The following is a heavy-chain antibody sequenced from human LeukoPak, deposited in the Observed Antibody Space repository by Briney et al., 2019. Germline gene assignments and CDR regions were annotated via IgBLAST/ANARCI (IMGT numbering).Heavy chain of an antibody. J-gene: IGHJ4*02. CDR1: GGSISSYY. CDR3: ARDEGGSSSWYWYY. CDR2: IYYSGST. Sequence: SETLSLTCTVSGGSISSYYWSWIRQPPGKGPEWIGYIYYSGSTNYNPSLKSRVTISVDTSKNQFSLKLSSVTAADTAVYYCARDEGGSSSWYWYYWGQGTLVTVSS. V-gene: IGHV4-59*01. D-gene: IGHD6-13*01.